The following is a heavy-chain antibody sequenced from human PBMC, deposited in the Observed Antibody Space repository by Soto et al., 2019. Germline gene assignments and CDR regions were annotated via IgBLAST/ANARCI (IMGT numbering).Heavy chain of an antibody. CDR2: IGIGSSTT. CDR1: GFTFRNYG. Sequence: WVLLRLSCGASGFTFRNYGMNCVSKAPGKRLERVSYIGIGSSTTYYADSVKGRFTISRDSAKNSLYLQMNSLRAEDTAVYYCARDQLYYNDISGRPLNAFDVWGQGTMVTVSS. D-gene: IGHD3-22*01. V-gene: IGHV3-48*01. J-gene: IGHJ3*01. CDR3: ARDQLYYNDISGRPLNAFDV.